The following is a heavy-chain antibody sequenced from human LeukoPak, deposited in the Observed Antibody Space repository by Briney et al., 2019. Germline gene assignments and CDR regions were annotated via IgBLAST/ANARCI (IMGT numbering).Heavy chain of an antibody. V-gene: IGHV3-48*01. CDR1: GFSFSTYS. J-gene: IGHJ4*02. CDR3: ARISKYSSRYDVM. D-gene: IGHD6-13*01. Sequence: PGGSPRLSCAVSGFSFSTYSWNWVRQTPGKGLEWISYISRRGETIFYADSVKGRFTISRDNVNSFLYLQMNSLRAEDTALYYCARISKYSSRYDVMGAQGTLVTVSS. CDR2: ISRRGETI.